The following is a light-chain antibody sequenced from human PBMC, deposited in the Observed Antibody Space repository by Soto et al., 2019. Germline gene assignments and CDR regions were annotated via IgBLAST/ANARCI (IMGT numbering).Light chain of an antibody. Sequence: DIVMTQSPDSLAVSLGERATINCKSSQSVLYSSNNKNHLAWYQQKPGQPPKLLVYWSSTRDSGVPDRFSGSGSGTDFTRTIISLQAEDVAVYYCQQYSTTPYNFGKGNKLEIK. CDR1: QSVLYSSNNKNH. J-gene: IGKJ2*01. CDR3: QQYSTTPYN. V-gene: IGKV4-1*01. CDR2: WSS.